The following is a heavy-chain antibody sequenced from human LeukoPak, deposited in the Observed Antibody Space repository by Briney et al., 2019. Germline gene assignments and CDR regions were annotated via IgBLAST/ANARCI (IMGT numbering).Heavy chain of an antibody. CDR3: ARAVGGTGIDY. V-gene: IGHV4-31*08. J-gene: IGHJ4*02. CDR2: IYYSGST. D-gene: IGHD6-13*01. CDR1: GGSISSGGYY. Sequence: SQTLSLTCTVSGGSISSGGYYWSWIRQHPGKGLEWIGYIYYSGSTFYNPSLKSRVTISVDTSKNQFSLKLNSVTAADTAVFFCARAVGGTGIDYWGQGTLVTVSS.